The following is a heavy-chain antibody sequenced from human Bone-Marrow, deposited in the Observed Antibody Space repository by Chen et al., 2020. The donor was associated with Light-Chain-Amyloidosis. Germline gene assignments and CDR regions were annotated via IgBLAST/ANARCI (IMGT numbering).Heavy chain of an antibody. CDR1: GYTLTGYD. Sequence: VQLVQSGAEGKKPGASVKVSCTASGYTLTGYDMHWVRQAPGQGLEWMGWINPNSGGTNYAQKFQGRVTMTRDTSISTAYMELSRLRSDDTAVYYCAKRPPYPSIYGMDVWGQGTTVTVSS. D-gene: IGHD1-1*01. V-gene: IGHV1-2*02. J-gene: IGHJ6*02. CDR2: INPNSGGT. CDR3: AKRPPYPSIYGMDV.